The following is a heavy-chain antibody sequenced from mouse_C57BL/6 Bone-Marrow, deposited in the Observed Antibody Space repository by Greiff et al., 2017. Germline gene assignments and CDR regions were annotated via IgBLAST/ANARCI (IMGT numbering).Heavy chain of an antibody. Sequence: DVKLVESGGGLVKPGGSLKLSCAASGFTFSSYTMSWVRQTPEKRLEWVATISGGGGNTYYPDSVKGRFTISRDNAKNTLYRQMSSLRSEDTALYYCARLRTGYFDVWGTGTTVTVSS. V-gene: IGHV5-9*01. CDR1: GFTFSSYT. CDR3: ARLRTGYFDV. J-gene: IGHJ1*03. CDR2: ISGGGGNT.